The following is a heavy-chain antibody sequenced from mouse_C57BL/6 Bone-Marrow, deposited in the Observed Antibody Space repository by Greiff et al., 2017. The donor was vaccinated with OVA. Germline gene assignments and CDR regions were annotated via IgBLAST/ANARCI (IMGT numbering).Heavy chain of an antibody. Sequence: EVKLLESGPGLVKPSQSLSLTCSVTGYSITSGYYWNWIRQFPGNKLEWMGYISYDGSNNYNPSLKNRISITRDTSKNQFFLKLNSVTTEDTATYYCARAVYYYGSSVSYWYFDVWGTGTTVTVSS. CDR3: ARAVYYYGSSVSYWYFDV. D-gene: IGHD1-1*01. J-gene: IGHJ1*03. CDR1: GYSITSGYY. V-gene: IGHV3-6*01. CDR2: ISYDGSN.